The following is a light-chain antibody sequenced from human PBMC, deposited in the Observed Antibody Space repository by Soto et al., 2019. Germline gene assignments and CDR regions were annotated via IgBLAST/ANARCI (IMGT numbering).Light chain of an antibody. Sequence: EIVVTQSPATLSLSPGERATLSCRASQSVSTYVAWYRQKPGQAPRLLIYGASSRATGIPDRFSGSGSGTDFTLTISRLEPEDFAVYYCQQYGSSPPTFGQGTKV. CDR3: QQYGSSPPT. J-gene: IGKJ1*01. CDR2: GAS. CDR1: QSVSTY. V-gene: IGKV3-20*01.